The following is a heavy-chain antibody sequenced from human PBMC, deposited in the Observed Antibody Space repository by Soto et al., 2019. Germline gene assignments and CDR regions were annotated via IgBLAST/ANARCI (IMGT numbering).Heavy chain of an antibody. Sequence: QVHLVQSGAEVKKPGASVKVSCTASGYTFTNFGISWVRQAPGQGLEWMGWISAYNGNTNYAQKFQGRVTMTTDTYTSTAYMELRSLRSADTAVYYCARGGTPIDYGGQGTLVTVSS. CDR1: GYTFTNFG. D-gene: IGHD3-16*01. CDR2: ISAYNGNT. J-gene: IGHJ4*02. CDR3: ARGGTPIDY. V-gene: IGHV1-18*01.